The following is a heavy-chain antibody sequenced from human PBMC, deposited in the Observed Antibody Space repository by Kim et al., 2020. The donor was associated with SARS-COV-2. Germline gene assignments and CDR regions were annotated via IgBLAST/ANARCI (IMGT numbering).Heavy chain of an antibody. V-gene: IGHV4-39*01. D-gene: IGHD5-12*01. Sequence: YYNPSLKSQVTLSVYTSKNQFSLMLSSVTAADTAVYYWARIRRDGYNFGYWGQGTLVTVSS. J-gene: IGHJ4*02. CDR3: ARIRRDGYNFGY.